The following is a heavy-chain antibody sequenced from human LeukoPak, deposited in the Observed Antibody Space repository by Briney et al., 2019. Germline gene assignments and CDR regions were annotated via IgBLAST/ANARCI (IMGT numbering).Heavy chain of an antibody. D-gene: IGHD5-24*01. J-gene: IGHJ4*02. Sequence: SCKASGYPFTGYYIHWVRQAPGXGLEWMGWFNPTSGRTKYAQKFEGRVTMTRDTSISTAYMEVSSLTSDDTAVYYCARAHGYNXLDYWGQGTLVTVSS. CDR2: FNPTSGRT. CDR3: ARAHGYNXLDY. V-gene: IGHV1-2*02. CDR1: GYPFTGYY.